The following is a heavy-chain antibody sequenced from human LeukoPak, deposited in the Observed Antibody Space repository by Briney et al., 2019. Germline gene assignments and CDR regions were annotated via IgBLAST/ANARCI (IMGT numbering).Heavy chain of an antibody. D-gene: IGHD3-22*01. CDR2: IYYSGST. V-gene: IGHV4-39*01. Sequence: SETLSLTCTVSGGSISTNDYYWGWIRQPPGKGLEWIGNIYYSGSTYYNPSLRSRVTVSVDTSKNQFSLKLSSVTAADTAVYYCARHYYDNSGLLSYFDYWGQGTLVTVSS. CDR1: GGSISTNDYY. J-gene: IGHJ4*02. CDR3: ARHYYDNSGLLSYFDY.